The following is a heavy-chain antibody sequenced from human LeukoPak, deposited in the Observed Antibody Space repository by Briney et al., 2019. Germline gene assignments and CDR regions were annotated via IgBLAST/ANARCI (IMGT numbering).Heavy chain of an antibody. CDR2: ISSSSYT. CDR1: GFTFSDDY. Sequence: PGGSLRLSCAASGFTFSDDYMSWIRQAPGKGLEWVSYISSSSYTNYADSVKGRFTISRDNAKNSLYLQMNSLRAEDTAVYYCARDTRDGYNFDYWGQGTLVTVSS. V-gene: IGHV3-11*05. CDR3: ARDTRDGYNFDY. D-gene: IGHD5-24*01. J-gene: IGHJ4*02.